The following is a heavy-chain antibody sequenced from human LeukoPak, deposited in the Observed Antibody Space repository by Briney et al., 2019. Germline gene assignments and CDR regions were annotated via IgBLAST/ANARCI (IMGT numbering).Heavy chain of an antibody. V-gene: IGHV4-34*01. Sequence: PSETLSLTCAVYGGSFSGYYWSWIRQPPGKGLEWIGEINHSGSTNYNPSLKSRVTISVDTSKNQFSLKLSSVTAADTAVYYCARAVDTAEDYFDYWGQGTLVTVSS. J-gene: IGHJ4*02. CDR2: INHSGST. CDR3: ARAVDTAEDYFDY. D-gene: IGHD5-18*01. CDR1: GGSFSGYY.